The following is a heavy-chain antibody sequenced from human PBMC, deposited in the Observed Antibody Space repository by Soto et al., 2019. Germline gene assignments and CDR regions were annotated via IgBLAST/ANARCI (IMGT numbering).Heavy chain of an antibody. V-gene: IGHV3-33*08. D-gene: IGHD2-15*01. CDR2: IWYDGSNK. CDR1: GFKISSSS. Sequence: PGGSLRISCAAFGFKISSSSMNWVRQAPGKGLEWVAVIWYDGSNKYYADSVKGRFTISRDNSKNTLYLQMNSLRAEDTAVYYCARIYCSGGSCPYGMDVWGQGTTVTVSS. J-gene: IGHJ6*02. CDR3: ARIYCSGGSCPYGMDV.